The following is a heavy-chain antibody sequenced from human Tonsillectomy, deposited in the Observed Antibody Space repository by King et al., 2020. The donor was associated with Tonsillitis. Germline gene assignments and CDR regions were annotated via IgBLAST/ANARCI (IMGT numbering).Heavy chain of an antibody. CDR3: AKGSYYDSSGYSDY. CDR2: IYSGGSST. D-gene: IGHD3-22*01. V-gene: IGHV3-23*03. CDR1: GFTFSSYA. Sequence: EVQLVESGGGLVQPGGSLRLFCAASGFTFSSYAMSWVRQAPGKGLEWVSVIYSGGSSTYYADSVKGRFTISRDNSKNTLYLQMNSLRAEDTAVYYCAKGSYYDSSGYSDYWGQGTLVTVSS. J-gene: IGHJ4*02.